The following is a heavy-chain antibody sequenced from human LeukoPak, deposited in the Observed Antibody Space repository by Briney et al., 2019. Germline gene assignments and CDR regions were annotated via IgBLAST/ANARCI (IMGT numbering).Heavy chain of an antibody. D-gene: IGHD1-26*01. CDR1: GGSISSYS. J-gene: IGHJ3*02. CDR3: ATRVRPTSPGVFDI. CDR2: IYTSGTT. Sequence: PSETLSLTCTVSGGSISSYSWSWIRQPAGKGLEWIGRIYTSGTTNYNPSLKSRVTMSVDTSKNQFSLKLNSVTAADTAVYYCATRVRPTSPGVFDIWGQGTLVTVSS. V-gene: IGHV4-4*07.